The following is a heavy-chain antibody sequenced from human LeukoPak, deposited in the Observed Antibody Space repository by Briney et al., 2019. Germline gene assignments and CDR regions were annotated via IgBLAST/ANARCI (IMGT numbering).Heavy chain of an antibody. Sequence: GGSLRLSCTVSGFTFGDYTMSWFRQAPGNGLEWVGFIRSKAYGGTTEYAASVKGRFTISRDDSKSIAYLQMNSLQSEDTAVYYCTRNMLGIAWFDPWGQGTLVTVSS. CDR3: TRNMLGIAWFDP. D-gene: IGHD7-27*01. J-gene: IGHJ5*02. V-gene: IGHV3-49*03. CDR1: GFTFGDYT. CDR2: IRSKAYGGTT.